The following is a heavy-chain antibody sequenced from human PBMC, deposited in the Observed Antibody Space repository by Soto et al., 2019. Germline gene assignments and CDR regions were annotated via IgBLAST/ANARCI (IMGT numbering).Heavy chain of an antibody. J-gene: IGHJ5*02. D-gene: IGHD3-3*01. CDR3: ARGRKFWSGYPPLSWFDP. Sequence: VQLVQSGAEVKKPGASVKVSCKASGYTFTSYGISWVRQAPGQGLEWMGWISAYNGNTNYAQKLQGRVTMTTDTSTSTAYMELRSLRSDDTAVYYCARGRKFWSGYPPLSWFDPWGQGTLVTVSS. CDR2: ISAYNGNT. V-gene: IGHV1-18*01. CDR1: GYTFTSYG.